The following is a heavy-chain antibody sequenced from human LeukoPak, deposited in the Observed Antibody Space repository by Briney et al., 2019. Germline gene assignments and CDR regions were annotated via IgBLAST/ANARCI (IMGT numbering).Heavy chain of an antibody. CDR3: ARDGIAVAGYYYYMDV. J-gene: IGHJ6*03. V-gene: IGHV3-64*01. CDR2: ISSNVGST. CDR1: GFTFCSYA. D-gene: IGHD6-19*01. Sequence: PGGSLRLSSAASGFTFCSYAMHWVRQAPGKGLEYVSAISSNVGSTYYANSVKGRFTISRDNSKNTLYLQMGSLRAEEMAVYYCARDGIAVAGYYYYMDVWGKGTTVTVSS.